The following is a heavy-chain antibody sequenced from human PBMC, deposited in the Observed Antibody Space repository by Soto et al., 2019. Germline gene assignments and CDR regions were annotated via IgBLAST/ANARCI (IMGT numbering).Heavy chain of an antibody. CDR2: ITWHSDTI. CDR1: GFTLDFYA. D-gene: IGHD5-12*01. V-gene: IGHV3-9*01. J-gene: IGHJ6*02. Sequence: GGSLRLSCSSSGFTLDFYAMHWVRQAPGKGLEWVSGITWHSDTIQYADSVKGRLTTSRDNAKSSLYLQMNSLRVEDTAIYFCAKVQYSGTFSGALDVWGQGTTVTVSS. CDR3: AKVQYSGTFSGALDV.